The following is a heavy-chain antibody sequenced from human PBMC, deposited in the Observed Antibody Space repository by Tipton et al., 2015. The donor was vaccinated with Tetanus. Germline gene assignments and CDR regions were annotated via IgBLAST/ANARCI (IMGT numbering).Heavy chain of an antibody. V-gene: IGHV4-59*01. CDR2: IYYSGST. CDR3: AREPVAGTDYYYGMDV. J-gene: IGHJ6*02. CDR1: GGSISSYY. Sequence: GLVKPSETLSLTCTVSGGSISSYYWSWIRQPPGKGLEWIGYIYYSGSTNYNPSLKSRVTISVDTSKNQFSLKLSSVTAADTAVYYCAREPVAGTDYYYGMDVWGQGTTVTVSS. D-gene: IGHD6-19*01.